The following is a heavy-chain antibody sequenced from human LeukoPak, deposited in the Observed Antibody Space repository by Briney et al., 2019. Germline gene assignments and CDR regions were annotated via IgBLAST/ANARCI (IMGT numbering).Heavy chain of an antibody. D-gene: IGHD6-13*01. Sequence: GGSLRLSCAASGFTFSSYWMHWVRQAPGKGLVWVSRINSDGSSTSYADSVKGRFTISRDNAKNSLYLQMNSLRAEDTAVYFCTREAAAGIDYWGQGTLVTVSS. J-gene: IGHJ4*02. CDR1: GFTFSSYW. CDR3: TREAAAGIDY. V-gene: IGHV3-74*01. CDR2: INSDGSST.